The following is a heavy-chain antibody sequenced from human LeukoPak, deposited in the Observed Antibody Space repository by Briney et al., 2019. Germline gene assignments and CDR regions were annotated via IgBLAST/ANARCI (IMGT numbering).Heavy chain of an antibody. V-gene: IGHV3-21*01. CDR3: ARGAVGATRMDFDY. CDR2: ISSSSSYI. CDR1: GLTFSSYS. Sequence: GGSLTLSCAASGLTFSSYSMNWLRQAPGKGLDGVSSISSSSSYIYYADSVKGRFTITRDNAKNSLYLQMNSLRAEDTAVYYCARGAVGATRMDFDYWGQGTLVTVSS. J-gene: IGHJ4*02. D-gene: IGHD1-26*01.